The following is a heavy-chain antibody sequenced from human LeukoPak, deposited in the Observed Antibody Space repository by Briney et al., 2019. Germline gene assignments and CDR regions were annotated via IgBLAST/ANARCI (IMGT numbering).Heavy chain of an antibody. J-gene: IGHJ6*03. CDR3: AKDGPRRIPYYMDV. V-gene: IGHV3-30*02. Sequence: GGSLRLSCAASEFTFSNYGMHWVRQAPGKGLEWVAFIRYDGRNKYYADSVKGRFTISRDNSKNTLLLQMNSLRAEDTAVYYCAKDGPRRIPYYMDVWGKGTTVTISS. CDR2: IRYDGRNK. D-gene: IGHD2-2*02. CDR1: EFTFSNYG.